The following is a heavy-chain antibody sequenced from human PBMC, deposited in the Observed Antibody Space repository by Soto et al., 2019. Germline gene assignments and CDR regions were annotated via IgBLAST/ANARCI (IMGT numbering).Heavy chain of an antibody. CDR1: GYTFTSYA. J-gene: IGHJ6*02. V-gene: IGHV1-3*01. CDR2: INAGNGNT. Sequence: ASVKVSCKASGYTFTSYAMHWVRQAPGQRLEWMGWINAGNGNTKYSQKFQGRVTITRDTSASTAYMELSSLRSEDTAVYYCARALITMVRGVIIPYYYGMDVWGQGTTVTVSS. D-gene: IGHD3-10*01. CDR3: ARALITMVRGVIIPYYYGMDV.